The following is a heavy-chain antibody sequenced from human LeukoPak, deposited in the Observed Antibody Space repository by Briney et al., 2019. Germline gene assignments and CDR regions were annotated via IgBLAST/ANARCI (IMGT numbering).Heavy chain of an antibody. J-gene: IGHJ3*01. CDR3: ARGNWSDAFGV. V-gene: IGHV1-69*05. CDR2: ITPTVDTA. CDR1: GGTFSSYA. Sequence: SVKVSCKASGGTFSSYAISWVRQAPGQGLEWMGGITPTVDTAKYAQKFQDRVTITTDESASTAYLDLTSLTSEDTAVYYCARGNWSDAFGVWGQGALVTVSS. D-gene: IGHD1-1*01.